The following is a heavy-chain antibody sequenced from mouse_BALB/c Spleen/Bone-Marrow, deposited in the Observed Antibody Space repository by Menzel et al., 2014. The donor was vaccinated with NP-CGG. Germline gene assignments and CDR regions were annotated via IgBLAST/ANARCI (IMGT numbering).Heavy chain of an antibody. D-gene: IGHD2-14*01. Sequence: VQLQQSGPELVKPGASVRISCKASGYTFTSYYIHWVKQRPGQGLEWIGWIYPGNVNTNYNEKFKAEATLTADKSSSTAYMQLSSLTSEDSAVYFCARGGYDGAWFAYWGQGTLVTVSA. V-gene: IGHV1S56*01. CDR2: IYPGNVNT. CDR1: GYTFTSYY. CDR3: ARGGYDGAWFAY. J-gene: IGHJ3*01.